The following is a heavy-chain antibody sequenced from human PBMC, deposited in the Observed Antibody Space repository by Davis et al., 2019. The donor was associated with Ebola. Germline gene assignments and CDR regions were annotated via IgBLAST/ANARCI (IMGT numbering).Heavy chain of an antibody. D-gene: IGHD5-12*01. J-gene: IGHJ6*02. Sequence: SETLSLTCTVSGGSISSSSYYWGWIRQPPGKGLEWIGSFYYSGSTYYNPSLKSRVTISVDTSKNQFSLKLSSVTAADTAVYYCARGEYSGYDWNYYYYYGMDVWGQGTTVTVSS. CDR1: GGSISSSSYY. CDR3: ARGEYSGYDWNYYYYYGMDV. V-gene: IGHV4-39*01. CDR2: FYYSGST.